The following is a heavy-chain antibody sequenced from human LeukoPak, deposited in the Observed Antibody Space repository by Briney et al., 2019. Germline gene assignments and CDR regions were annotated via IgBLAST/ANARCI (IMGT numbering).Heavy chain of an antibody. CDR1: GFTFSSYA. CDR3: AKVYGSGSYYNEASDY. Sequence: GGSLRLSCAASGFTFSSYAMSWVRQAPGKGLEWVSAISGSGGSTYYADSVKGRFTISRDNSENTLYLQMNSLRAEDTAVYYCAKVYGSGSYYNEASDYWGQGTLVTVSS. D-gene: IGHD3-10*01. V-gene: IGHV3-23*01. J-gene: IGHJ4*02. CDR2: ISGSGGST.